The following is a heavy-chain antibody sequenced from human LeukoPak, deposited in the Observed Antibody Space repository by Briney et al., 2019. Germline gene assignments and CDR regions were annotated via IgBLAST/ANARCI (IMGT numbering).Heavy chain of an antibody. Sequence: PSETLSLTCTVSGGSISSYYWSWIRQPPGKGLEWIGYIYYTGTTNYNPSLKSRVTISADMSKNQFSLKLSSVTAADTAVYYCARGAEYYYDSSSWFDPWGQGTLVTVSS. D-gene: IGHD3-22*01. V-gene: IGHV4-59*01. J-gene: IGHJ5*02. CDR2: IYYTGTT. CDR1: GGSISSYY. CDR3: ARGAEYYYDSSSWFDP.